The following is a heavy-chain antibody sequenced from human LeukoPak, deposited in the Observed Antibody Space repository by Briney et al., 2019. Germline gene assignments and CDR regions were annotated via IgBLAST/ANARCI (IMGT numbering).Heavy chain of an antibody. D-gene: IGHD4-23*01. CDR3: ARGGKATVVTM. CDR1: GGSINSYY. V-gene: IGHV4-4*07. CDR2: IYSSGST. J-gene: IGHJ4*02. Sequence: PSESLSLTCTVSGGSINSYYWSWIRQPAGKGLEWIGRIYSSGSTNYNPSLKSRVSMSVDTSKNQFSLKLTSVTAADTAVYYCARGGKATVVTMWGQGILVTVSS.